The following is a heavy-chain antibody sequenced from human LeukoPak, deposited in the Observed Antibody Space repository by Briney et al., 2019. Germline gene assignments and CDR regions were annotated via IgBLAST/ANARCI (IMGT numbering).Heavy chain of an antibody. CDR2: LGGRGVLT. V-gene: IGHV3-23*01. Sequence: QAGGSLRLSCAASGFTFSNYAMSWVRQAPGKGLEWVSTLGGRGVLTYSVDSVRGRFTVSRDNSKNTLYLQMNSLRAEDTAVNYCARRDGSGYYALDYWGQGFLVTVSS. CDR3: ARRDGSGYYALDY. D-gene: IGHD3-3*01. CDR1: GFTFSNYA. J-gene: IGHJ4*02.